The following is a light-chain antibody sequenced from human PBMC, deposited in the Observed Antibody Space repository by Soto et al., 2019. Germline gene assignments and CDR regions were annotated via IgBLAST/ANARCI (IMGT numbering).Light chain of an antibody. CDR1: QVISTS. CDR3: QQYNSYSL. CDR2: AAS. V-gene: IGKV1-9*01. J-gene: IGKJ2*01. Sequence: GESVTITCRASQVISTSLAWYQVKPGKAPKLLIYAASTLESGVPSRFSATVSGTEFSLTITSLQPEDFATYYCQQYNSYSLFGQGTKVDIK.